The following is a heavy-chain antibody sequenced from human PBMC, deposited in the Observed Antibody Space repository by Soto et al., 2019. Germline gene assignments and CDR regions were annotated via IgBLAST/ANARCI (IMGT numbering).Heavy chain of an antibody. CDR3: AIADYGDDDY. V-gene: IGHV1-18*01. D-gene: IGHD4-17*01. J-gene: IGHJ4*02. CDR2: IKAYSGNT. CDR1: GYTFATST. Sequence: QLQLVQSGPEAKKPGASVKVSCKASGYTFATSTISWLRQAPGQGPEWMGWIKAYSGNTYYAQKLQGRFTMTTDTSTSTAYMELRSLTTDDTAIYYCAIADYGDDDYWGQGTLVTVSS.